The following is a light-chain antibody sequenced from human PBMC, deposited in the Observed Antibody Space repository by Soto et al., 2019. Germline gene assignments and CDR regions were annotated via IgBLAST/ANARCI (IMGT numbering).Light chain of an antibody. Sequence: DIQLTQSPSSLSASLGDRVTITCRASQSISTYLNWYQHKPGEAPKLLVYDSSTLQTGVPSRFSGSGFGAAFSLTISGLQHEDFATYYCQQSYSTPTWTFGQGTKVDI. V-gene: IGKV1-39*01. J-gene: IGKJ1*01. CDR3: QQSYSTPTWT. CDR1: QSISTY. CDR2: DSS.